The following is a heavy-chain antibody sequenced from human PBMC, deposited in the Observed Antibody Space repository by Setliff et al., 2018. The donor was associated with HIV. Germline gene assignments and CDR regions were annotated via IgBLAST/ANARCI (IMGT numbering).Heavy chain of an antibody. CDR3: ARHSPSDY. Sequence: LSLTCTVSGDSISTDYWTWTRQPPGKGLEWIGYIYNSASTSYNPSLKSRVTISVDTSKNQFSLKLSSVTAADTAVYYCARHSPSDYWGQGTLVTVSS. CDR1: GDSISTDY. J-gene: IGHJ4*02. V-gene: IGHV4-59*08. CDR2: IYNSAST.